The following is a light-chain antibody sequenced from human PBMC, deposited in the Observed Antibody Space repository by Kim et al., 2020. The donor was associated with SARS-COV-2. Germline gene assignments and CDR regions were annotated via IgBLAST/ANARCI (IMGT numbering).Light chain of an antibody. V-gene: IGLV3-19*01. J-gene: IGLJ3*02. Sequence: SSELTQDPAVSVALGQTVRITCQGDSLRNSHATWYQRKPGQAPLLVIYGKNNRPSGIPDRFSGSSSGNTASLTITGALAADEADYYSNSRDSSDNHPLFG. CDR3: NSRDSSDNHPL. CDR1: SLRNSH. CDR2: GKN.